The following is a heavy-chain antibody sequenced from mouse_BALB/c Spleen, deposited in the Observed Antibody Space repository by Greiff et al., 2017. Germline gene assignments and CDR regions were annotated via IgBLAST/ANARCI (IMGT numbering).Heavy chain of an antibody. CDR2: ISSGGGST. J-gene: IGHJ1*01. V-gene: IGHV5-12-1*01. CDR1: GFAFSSYD. Sequence: DVKLVESGGGLVKPGGSLKLSCAASGFAFSSYDMSWVRQTPEKRLEWVAYISSGGGSTYYPDTVKGRFTISRDNAKNTLYLQMSSLKSEDTAMYYCARPTTDWYFDVWGAGTTVTFSS. CDR3: ARPTTDWYFDV. D-gene: IGHD1-1*01.